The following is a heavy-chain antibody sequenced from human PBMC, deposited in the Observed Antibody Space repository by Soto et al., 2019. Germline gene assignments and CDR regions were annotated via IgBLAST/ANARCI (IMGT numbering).Heavy chain of an antibody. V-gene: IGHV1-69*06. CDR2: IIPIFGTP. CDR1: GGTFNNYG. CDR3: AGRCDGTNCLAHFDY. Sequence: SVKVSCKASGGTFNNYGINWVRQAPGQGLEWMAGIIPIFGTPNYAQKFQGRVTITADKSTSTAYMELNSLRSEDTAVYYCAGRCDGTNCLAHFDYWGPGTLVTVSS. J-gene: IGHJ4*02. D-gene: IGHD2-2*01.